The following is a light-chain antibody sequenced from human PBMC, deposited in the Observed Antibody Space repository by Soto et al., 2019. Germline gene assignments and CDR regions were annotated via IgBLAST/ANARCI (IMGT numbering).Light chain of an antibody. CDR3: QQYGSAPRT. CDR1: QSVSSY. V-gene: IGKV3-20*01. J-gene: IGKJ1*01. Sequence: EIVLTHSPATLSLSPREIATLSCRASQSVSSYLAWYQQKPGQAPRLLISGAFNRATGVPDRFSGGGSGTDFTLTISRLGAEDFAVYYCQQYGSAPRTFGQGTKVDIK. CDR2: GAF.